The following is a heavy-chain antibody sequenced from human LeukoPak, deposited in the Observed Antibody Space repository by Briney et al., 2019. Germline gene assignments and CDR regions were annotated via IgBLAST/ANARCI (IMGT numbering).Heavy chain of an antibody. Sequence: PSETLSLTCTVSGGSISSSSYYWGWIRQPPGKGLEWIGSIYYSGSTYYNPSLKSRVTISVDTSKNQFSLKLSSVTAADTAVYYCARPRLGNYARYFHYWGQGTLVAVPS. J-gene: IGHJ4*02. CDR2: IYYSGST. D-gene: IGHD1-7*01. CDR1: GGSISSSSYY. V-gene: IGHV4-39*01. CDR3: ARPRLGNYARYFHY.